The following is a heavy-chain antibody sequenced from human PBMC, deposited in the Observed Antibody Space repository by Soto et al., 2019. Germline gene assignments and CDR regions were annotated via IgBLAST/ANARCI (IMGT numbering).Heavy chain of an antibody. Sequence: GESLKISCTGSGYSFTSYWIGWVRQMPGQGLEWMGIIYPGDSDTRYSPSFQGQATISADKSISTAYLQMNSLRAEDTAVYYCAKDLDIVVVPAAITYYYYYGMDVWGQGTTVTVSS. CDR3: AKDLDIVVVPAAITYYYYYGMDV. CDR1: GYSFTSYW. D-gene: IGHD2-2*03. V-gene: IGHV5-51*01. J-gene: IGHJ6*02. CDR2: IYPGDSDT.